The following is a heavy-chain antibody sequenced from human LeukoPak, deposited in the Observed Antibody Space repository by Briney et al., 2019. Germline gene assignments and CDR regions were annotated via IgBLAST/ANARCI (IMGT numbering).Heavy chain of an antibody. Sequence: GGSLRLSCAASGFTFSSYWMHWVRQAPGKGRVWVSRINSDGSSTTYADSVKGRFTISRDNSKNTLYLQMNSLRAEDTAVYYCARSTVTYYFDYWGQGTLVTVSS. CDR3: ARSTVTYYFDY. CDR1: GFTFSSYW. V-gene: IGHV3-74*01. CDR2: INSDGSST. J-gene: IGHJ4*02. D-gene: IGHD4-17*01.